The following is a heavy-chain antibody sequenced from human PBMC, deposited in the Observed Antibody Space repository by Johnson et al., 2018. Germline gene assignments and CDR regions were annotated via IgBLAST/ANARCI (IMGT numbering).Heavy chain of an antibody. Sequence: QVQLLESGGGLVKPGGSLRLSCAASGFTFSDYYMSWIRQAPGKGLEWVSYISSSGSTIYYADSVKGRFTISRDNAKNSLYLQMNSLRAEDTAVYYCARDWAPYYYDSSGYRTLGAFDIWGQGTMVTVSS. CDR1: GFTFSDYY. CDR2: ISSSGSTI. J-gene: IGHJ3*02. D-gene: IGHD3-22*01. CDR3: ARDWAPYYYDSSGYRTLGAFDI. V-gene: IGHV3-11*04.